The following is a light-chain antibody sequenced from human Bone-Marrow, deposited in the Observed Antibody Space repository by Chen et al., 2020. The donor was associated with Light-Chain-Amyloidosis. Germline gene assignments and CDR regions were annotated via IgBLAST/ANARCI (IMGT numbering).Light chain of an antibody. J-gene: IGLJ1*01. CDR3: SSYTITNTLV. V-gene: IGLV2-14*01. Sequence: QSALTQPASVSGSPGQPITISCTGTSSDVGGDNHVSWYQHHPDKAPKLMIYEVTNRPSWVPDRFSGSKSDNTASLSISGLQTEDEADYLCSSYTITNTLVFGSGTRVTVL. CDR1: SSDVGGDNH. CDR2: EVT.